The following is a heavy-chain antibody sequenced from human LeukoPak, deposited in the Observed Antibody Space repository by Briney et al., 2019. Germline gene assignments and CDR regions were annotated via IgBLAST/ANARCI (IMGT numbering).Heavy chain of an antibody. CDR2: ISYDGSNK. CDR1: GFTFSSYA. CDR3: ARPLDPGNYYDSSGSFEY. Sequence: GRSLTLSCAASGFTFSSYAMHWVRQAPGKGLEWVAVISYDGSNKYYADSVKGRFTISRDNSKNTLDLQMNSLRAEDTAVYYCARPLDPGNYYDSSGSFEYWGQGILVTVSS. V-gene: IGHV3-30*04. D-gene: IGHD3-22*01. J-gene: IGHJ4*02.